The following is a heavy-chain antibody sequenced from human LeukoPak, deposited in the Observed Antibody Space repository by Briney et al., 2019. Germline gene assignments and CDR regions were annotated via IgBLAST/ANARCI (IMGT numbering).Heavy chain of an antibody. CDR3: ARGIAVAGLCDY. CDR1: GFTFRSYS. Sequence: GGSLRLSCAASGFTFRSYSRNWVRQAPGKGLEGVSSISSSSSYIYYADSVKGRFTISRDNAKNSLYLQMNSLRAEDTAVYYCARGIAVAGLCDYWGQGTLVTVSS. CDR2: ISSSSSYI. J-gene: IGHJ4*02. V-gene: IGHV3-21*01. D-gene: IGHD6-19*01.